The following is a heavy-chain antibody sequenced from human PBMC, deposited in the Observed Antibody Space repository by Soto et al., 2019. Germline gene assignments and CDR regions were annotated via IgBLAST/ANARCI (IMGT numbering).Heavy chain of an antibody. J-gene: IGHJ4*02. D-gene: IGHD1-26*01. CDR1: GYSFISSW. Sequence: GESLKISCEASGYSFISSWIGWVRQMPGKGLEWMGIIYPADSDTVYSPSFQGQVIISVDKSINTAYLQWTSLKASDTAMYYCARHLIVGIKSSLIDWGQGTPVTVSS. V-gene: IGHV5-51*01. CDR3: ARHLIVGIKSSLID. CDR2: IYPADSDT.